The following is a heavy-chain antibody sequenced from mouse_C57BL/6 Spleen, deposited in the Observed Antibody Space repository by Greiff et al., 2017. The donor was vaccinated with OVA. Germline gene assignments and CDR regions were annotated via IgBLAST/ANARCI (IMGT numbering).Heavy chain of an antibody. Sequence: QVQLQQSGPELVKPGASVKISCKASGYSFTSYYIHWVKQRPGQGLEWIGWIYPGSGNTKYNEKFKGKATLTADTSSSTAYMQLSSLTSEDSAVYYCARGHGYWYFDVWGTGTTVTVSS. J-gene: IGHJ1*03. D-gene: IGHD1-1*01. CDR3: ARGHGYWYFDV. CDR2: IYPGSGNT. CDR1: GYSFTSYY. V-gene: IGHV1-66*01.